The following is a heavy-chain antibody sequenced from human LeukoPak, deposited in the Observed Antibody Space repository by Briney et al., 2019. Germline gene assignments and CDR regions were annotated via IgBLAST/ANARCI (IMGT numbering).Heavy chain of an antibody. D-gene: IGHD3-10*01. V-gene: IGHV3-23*01. CDR2: ISGSGGST. CDR3: ARDRYYYGSGSYYGY. Sequence: PGGSLRLSCAASGFTFSSYAMSWVRQAPGRGLAWVSAISGSGGSTYYADSVKGRFTISRDNSKNSLYLQMNSLRAEDTAVYYCARDRYYYGSGSYYGYWGQGTLVTVSS. J-gene: IGHJ4*02. CDR1: GFTFSSYA.